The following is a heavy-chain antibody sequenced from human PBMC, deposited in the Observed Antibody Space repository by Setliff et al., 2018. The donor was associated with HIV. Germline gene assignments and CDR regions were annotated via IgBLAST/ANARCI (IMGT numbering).Heavy chain of an antibody. D-gene: IGHD2-15*01. CDR3: ARSVPRYCSGGSCYPPLFDY. CDR2: IYYSGST. Sequence: KTSETLSLTCTVSGGSISSSSYYWGWIRQPPGKGLERIGSIYYSGSTYYNPSLKSRVTISVDTSKNQFSLKLSSVTAADTAVYYCARSVPRYCSGGSCYPPLFDYWGQGTLVTVSS. V-gene: IGHV4-39*01. CDR1: GGSISSSSYY. J-gene: IGHJ4*02.